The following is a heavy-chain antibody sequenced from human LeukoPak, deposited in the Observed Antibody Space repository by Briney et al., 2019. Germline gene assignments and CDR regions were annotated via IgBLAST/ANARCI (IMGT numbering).Heavy chain of an antibody. Sequence: GASVKVSCKASGYTFTSYDINWVRQATGQGLEWMGWMNPNSGNTGYAQKFQGRVTMTRDTSISTAYMELSRLRSDDTAVYYCARDKGHGAWYYYGMDVWGQGTTVTVSS. D-gene: IGHD4/OR15-4a*01. CDR3: ARDKGHGAWYYYGMDV. CDR1: GYTFTSYD. J-gene: IGHJ6*02. CDR2: MNPNSGNT. V-gene: IGHV1-8*01.